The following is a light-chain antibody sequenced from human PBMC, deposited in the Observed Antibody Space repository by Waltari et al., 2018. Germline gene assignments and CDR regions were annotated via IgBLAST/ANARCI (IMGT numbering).Light chain of an antibody. V-gene: IGLV1-47*01. CDR3: ATWDDSLSGPV. Sequence: QSVLTQPPPASGTPGQRVTISCSGSSSNIGSNYVPWYQQLPGTAPKLLIYRNNQRPSGVPDRFSGSKSGTSASLAISGLRSDDEADYYCATWDDSLSGPVFGGGTKVTVL. CDR1: SSNIGSNY. J-gene: IGLJ2*01. CDR2: RNN.